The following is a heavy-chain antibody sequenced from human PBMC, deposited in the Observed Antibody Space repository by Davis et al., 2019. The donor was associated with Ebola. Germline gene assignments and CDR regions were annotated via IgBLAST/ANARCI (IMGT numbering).Heavy chain of an antibody. CDR1: GYTFTGYY. V-gene: IGHV1-2*02. Sequence: ASVKVSCKASGYTFTGYYMHWVRQAPGQGLEWMGWINPNSGGTNYAQKFQGRVTMTRDTSISTAYMELSRLSSDDTAVYYCARSGAVLWFGELFYSSGGMDVWGQGTTVTVSS. CDR3: ARSGAVLWFGELFYSSGGMDV. J-gene: IGHJ6*02. D-gene: IGHD3-10*01. CDR2: INPNSGGT.